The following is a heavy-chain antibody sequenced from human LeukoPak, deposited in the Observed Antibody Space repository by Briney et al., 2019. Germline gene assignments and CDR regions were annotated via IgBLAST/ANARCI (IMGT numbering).Heavy chain of an antibody. J-gene: IGHJ1*01. CDR2: IKSDGST. V-gene: IGHV3-74*01. D-gene: IGHD3-22*01. Sequence: QTGGSLRLSCAASGFTFSSYWMHWVRQAPGKGLVWVSRIKSDGSTNYADSVKGRLTISRDNAKNTVSLQMNSLRAEDTGVYYCARAPSEIGGYYPEYFRHWGQGTLVTVSS. CDR1: GFTFSSYW. CDR3: ARAPSEIGGYYPEYFRH.